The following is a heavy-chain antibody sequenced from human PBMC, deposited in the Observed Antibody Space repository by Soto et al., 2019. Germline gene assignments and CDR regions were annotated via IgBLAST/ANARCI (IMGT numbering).Heavy chain of an antibody. CDR2: ISSDSSSI. J-gene: IGHJ6*02. CDR3: ATYYGSGSYFPDHYYYGMDV. D-gene: IGHD3-10*01. V-gene: IGHV3-48*01. Sequence: GGSLRLSCAASGFTLSTYSMNWVRQAPGKGLEWVSYISSDSSSIYYADSVKGRFTISRDNAKNSLYLQMNSLRAEDTAVYYCATYYGSGSYFPDHYYYGMDVWGQGTTVTVSS. CDR1: GFTLSTYS.